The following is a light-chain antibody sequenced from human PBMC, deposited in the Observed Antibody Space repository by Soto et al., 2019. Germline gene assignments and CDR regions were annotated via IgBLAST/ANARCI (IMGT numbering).Light chain of an antibody. J-gene: IGLJ1*01. CDR3: GSYTTSSNYV. V-gene: IGLV2-14*01. CDR2: DVS. CDR1: SSHIDAYNY. Sequence: QSVLTQPASVSGSPGQSITISCTGTSSHIDAYNYVSWYQQHPGKAPKLMIYDVSNRPSGISNRFSGSKSGNTASLTISGLQAEDEADYYCGSYTTSSNYVFGTGTKVTVL.